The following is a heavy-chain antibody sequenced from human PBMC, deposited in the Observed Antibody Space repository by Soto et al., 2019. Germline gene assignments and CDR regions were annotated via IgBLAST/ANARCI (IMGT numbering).Heavy chain of an antibody. Sequence: ASVKVSCKASGYTFTTYATHWVRQAPGQRLEWMGWINPGNGNTKYSQKFQGRVTFTRDTFASTAYMELSSLGSEDTAVYYCARDLDTTMDYYFDYWGPGTLVTVSS. D-gene: IGHD5-18*01. CDR3: ARDLDTTMDYYFDY. CDR1: GYTFTTYA. J-gene: IGHJ4*02. CDR2: INPGNGNT. V-gene: IGHV1-3*01.